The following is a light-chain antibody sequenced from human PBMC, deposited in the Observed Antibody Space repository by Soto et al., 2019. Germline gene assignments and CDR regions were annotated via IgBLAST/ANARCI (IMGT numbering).Light chain of an antibody. CDR1: TSNVGNNA. CDR3: AAWDDSLNVVL. Sequence: QSVLTQPPSVSEAPRQRVSISCSGNTSNVGNNAVNWYQQLPGKTPKLLIYFDDLVPSGVSDRFSGSKSGTSASLAISGLQSDDEAGYYCAAWDDSLNVVLFGGGTKLTVL. V-gene: IGLV1-36*01. J-gene: IGLJ2*01. CDR2: FDD.